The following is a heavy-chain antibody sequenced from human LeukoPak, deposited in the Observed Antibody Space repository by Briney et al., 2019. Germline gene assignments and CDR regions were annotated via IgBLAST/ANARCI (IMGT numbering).Heavy chain of an antibody. CDR3: ARDPPRGAYCGGDCFEYFQH. D-gene: IGHD2-21*02. J-gene: IGHJ1*01. V-gene: IGHV1-18*01. CDR1: GYTLTSYG. Sequence: ASVKVSCKASGYTLTSYGISWVRQAPGQGLEWMGWISAYNGNTNYAQKLQGRVTMTTDTSTSTAYMELRSLRSDDTAVYYCARDPPRGAYCGGDCFEYFQHWGQGTLVTVSS. CDR2: ISAYNGNT.